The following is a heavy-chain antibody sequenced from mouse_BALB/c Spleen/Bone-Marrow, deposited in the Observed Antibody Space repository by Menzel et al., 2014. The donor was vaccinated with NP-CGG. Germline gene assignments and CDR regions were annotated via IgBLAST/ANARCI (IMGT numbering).Heavy chain of an antibody. Sequence: VQGVESGPELVRPGVSVKISCKGSGYTFTDYAMHWVKQSHAKSLEWIGVISTYSGNTNYNQKFKGRATMTVDKSSSTACMELARLTSEDSAIYYCARGATVVATNFDYWGQGTTLTVSS. D-gene: IGHD1-1*01. J-gene: IGHJ2*01. CDR2: ISTYSGNT. CDR1: GYTFTDYA. CDR3: ARGATVVATNFDY. V-gene: IGHV1-67*01.